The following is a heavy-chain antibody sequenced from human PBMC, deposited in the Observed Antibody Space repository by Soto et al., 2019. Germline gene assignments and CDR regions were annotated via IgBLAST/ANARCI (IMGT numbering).Heavy chain of an antibody. CDR3: ARITIYGTYFDS. CDR1: GYKFTSYG. V-gene: IGHV1-18*01. J-gene: IGHJ4*02. D-gene: IGHD1-26*01. CDR2: ISAYKGNT. Sequence: ASVKVSCKTSGYKFTSYGIIWVRQAPGQGLEWLGWISAYKGNTNYAQSVEGRVTMTTDASTNTAYMELRSLTSDDTAMYYCARITIYGTYFDSWGQGTQVTVSS.